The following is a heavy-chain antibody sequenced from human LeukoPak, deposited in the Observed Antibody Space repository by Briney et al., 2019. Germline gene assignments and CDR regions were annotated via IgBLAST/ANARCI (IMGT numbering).Heavy chain of an antibody. J-gene: IGHJ3*02. D-gene: IGHD3-10*01. V-gene: IGHV4-59*01. CDR2: MHYSGST. CDR3: AREVMVRGVSAFDI. CDR1: GDSIRSYY. Sequence: SETLSLTCTVSGDSIRSYYWSWIRQPPGKGLEWIGYMHYSGSTNYNPSLKGRVTTSVDTSKNQLSLKLNSVTAADTAVYYCAREVMVRGVSAFDIWGQGAMVTVSS.